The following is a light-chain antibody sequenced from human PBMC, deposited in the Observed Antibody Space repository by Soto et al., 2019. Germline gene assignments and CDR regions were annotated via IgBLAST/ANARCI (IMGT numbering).Light chain of an antibody. CDR2: GSS. V-gene: IGKV3-20*01. J-gene: IGKJ3*01. CDR1: QSVSTNY. Sequence: EIVLTQSPGTLSLSPGDRATLSCRASQSVSTNYLAWYQQKLGQAPRLLIYGSSSRATGIPDRFSGNGSGKDFTLTISRLEPEDFAVYYCHQYGSTPFPFGPGPKGDIK. CDR3: HQYGSTPFP.